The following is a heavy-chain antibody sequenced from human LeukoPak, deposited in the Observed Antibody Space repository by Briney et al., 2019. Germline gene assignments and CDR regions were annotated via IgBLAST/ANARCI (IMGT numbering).Heavy chain of an antibody. Sequence: VNVSCKASGGTFSIYAISWVRQAPGQGLEWMGRSIPIFRTANYAQKVQGRVTITTDESTSTAYMELSSIRSEDTAVYYCAREKEDSSGYYGHAALDIWGQGTMVTVSS. J-gene: IGHJ3*02. D-gene: IGHD3-22*01. CDR3: AREKEDSSGYYGHAALDI. CDR2: SIPIFRTA. V-gene: IGHV1-69*13. CDR1: GGTFSIYA.